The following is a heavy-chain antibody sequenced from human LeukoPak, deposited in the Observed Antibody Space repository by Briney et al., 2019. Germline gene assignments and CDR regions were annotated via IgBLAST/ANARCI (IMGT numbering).Heavy chain of an antibody. CDR2: IVGNGGGI. Sequence: GGSLRLSCAASGFTFNTYAMNWVRQAPGKGLEWVSVIVGNGGGINYADSVRGRLSISRDNAGNTLYLQMNSLRAEDTAVYYCAKGRIADGKYSIDFWGQGTLVTVSS. CDR3: AKGRIADGKYSIDF. D-gene: IGHD2-21*01. J-gene: IGHJ4*02. CDR1: GFTFNTYA. V-gene: IGHV3-23*01.